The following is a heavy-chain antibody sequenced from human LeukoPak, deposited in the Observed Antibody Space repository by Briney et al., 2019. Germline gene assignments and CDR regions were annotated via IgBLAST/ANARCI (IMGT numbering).Heavy chain of an antibody. V-gene: IGHV4-34*01. CDR1: GGSFSGYY. CDR3: ARGRIAAAGTSGLNFDY. Sequence: SETLSLTCAVYGGSFSGYYWSWIRQPPGKGLEWIGEINHSGSTNYNPSLESRVTISVDTSKNQFSLKLSSVTAADTAVYYCARGRIAAAGTSGLNFDYWGQGTLVTVSS. D-gene: IGHD6-13*01. J-gene: IGHJ4*02. CDR2: INHSGST.